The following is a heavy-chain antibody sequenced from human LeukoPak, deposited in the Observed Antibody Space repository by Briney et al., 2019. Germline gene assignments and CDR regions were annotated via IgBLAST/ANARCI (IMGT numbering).Heavy chain of an antibody. V-gene: IGHV3-23*01. J-gene: IGHJ6*03. D-gene: IGHD6-13*01. CDR1: GFSFSSYA. Sequence: GGSLRLSCAASGFSFSSYAMSWVRQAPGKGLEWVSAISGSGGSTYYADSVKGRFTISRDNSKNTLYLQMNSLRAEDTAVYYCAKNIAAADSSGYYYYYMDVWGKGTTVTVSS. CDR2: ISGSGGST. CDR3: AKNIAAADSSGYYYYYMDV.